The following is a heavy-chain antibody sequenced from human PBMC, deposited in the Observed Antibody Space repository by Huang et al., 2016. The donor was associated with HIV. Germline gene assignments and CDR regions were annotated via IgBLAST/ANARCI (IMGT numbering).Heavy chain of an antibody. J-gene: IGHJ6*03. CDR3: ARHREGPVAYYSGWGSHLNYMDV. D-gene: IGHD3-10*01. V-gene: IGHV4-39*01. Sequence: QLLLQESGPGLVKPSEALALTCAVSGGSIRSSDYHWGWIRQPPGKGLEWIGGIYYTGTTHDIPSLKSRVTIAVDTPKNLFFLNLTSMTAADTAVYYWARHREGPVAYYSGWGSHLNYMDVWGRGRTVVVSS. CDR2: IYYTGTT. CDR1: GGSIRSSDYH.